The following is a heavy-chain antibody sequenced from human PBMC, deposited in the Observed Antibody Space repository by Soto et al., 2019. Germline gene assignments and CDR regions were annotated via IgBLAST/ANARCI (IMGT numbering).Heavy chain of an antibody. Sequence: PSETLSLTCNVSGGSISKSYWAWIRKTAGNGLEWMGRVYATGTTDYNPSLRSRVAMSVDISKKTFSLRLRSVTGADSGVYYCVRDGSKSLRDWFDPWGQG. CDR2: VYATGTT. J-gene: IGHJ5*02. CDR1: GGSISKSY. CDR3: VRDGSKSLRDWFDP. V-gene: IGHV4-4*07.